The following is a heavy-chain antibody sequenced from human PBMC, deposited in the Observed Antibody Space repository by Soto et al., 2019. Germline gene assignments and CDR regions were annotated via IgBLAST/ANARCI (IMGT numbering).Heavy chain of an antibody. V-gene: IGHV4-30-2*01. D-gene: IGHD6-6*01. J-gene: IGHJ6*02. CDR1: GGSISRGGYS. Sequence: PSETLSLTCAVSGGSISRGGYSWSWIRQPPGKGLEWIGYIYHSGSTYYNPSLKSRVTISVDRSKNQFSLKLSSVTAADTAVYYCARAESSSSGYYYYGMDVWGQGTTVTVSS. CDR3: ARAESSSSGYYYYGMDV. CDR2: IYHSGST.